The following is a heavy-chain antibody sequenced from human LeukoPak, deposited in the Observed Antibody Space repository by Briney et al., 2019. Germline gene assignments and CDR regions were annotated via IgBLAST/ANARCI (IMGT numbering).Heavy chain of an antibody. V-gene: IGHV3-30*19. D-gene: IGHD5-12*01. J-gene: IGHJ4*02. Sequence: PGGSLRLSCAASGFTVTTYGMHWVRQAPGKGLEWVAVISYDGSNKYYANSVKGQFTISRDNSKNTLYLQMNSLRAEDTAVYYCARDGPSGYDSRYYFGYWGQGTLVTVSS. CDR1: GFTVTTYG. CDR2: ISYDGSNK. CDR3: ARDGPSGYDSRYYFGY.